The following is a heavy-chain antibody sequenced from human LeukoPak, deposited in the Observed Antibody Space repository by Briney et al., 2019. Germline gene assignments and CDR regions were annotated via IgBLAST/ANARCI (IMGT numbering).Heavy chain of an antibody. CDR1: GGSLSSFY. J-gene: IGHJ4*02. V-gene: IGHV4-59*01. CDR3: ARGYLSYLDD. D-gene: IGHD1-1*01. CDR2: IYYSGRT. Sequence: SETLSLTCTVSGGSLSSFYWSWIREPPGQGVGWIGYIYYSGRTKYTTSLKSRVTISVDTSKNQFSLKMSSVTAADTAVYYCARGYLSYLDDWGQGTLVTVSS.